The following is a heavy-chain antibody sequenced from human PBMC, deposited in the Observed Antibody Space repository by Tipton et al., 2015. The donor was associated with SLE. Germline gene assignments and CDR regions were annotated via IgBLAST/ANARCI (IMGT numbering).Heavy chain of an antibody. J-gene: IGHJ4*02. CDR2: LYHSGDT. Sequence: TLSLTCTVSGDSITSFNQYWGWIRQPPGRRLEYMASLYHSGDTYYNPTLKSRLTISMDTSKNQFSLRLRSVTAADTAVYYCVRINSGASRLFDYWGQGMLVAVSS. V-gene: IGHV4-39*07. CDR3: VRINSGASRLFDY. CDR1: GDSITSFNQY. D-gene: IGHD1-26*01.